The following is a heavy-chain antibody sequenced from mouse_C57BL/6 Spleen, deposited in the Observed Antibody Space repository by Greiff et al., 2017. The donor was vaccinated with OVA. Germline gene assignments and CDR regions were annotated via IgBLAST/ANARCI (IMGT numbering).Heavy chain of an antibody. D-gene: IGHD1-1*01. CDR2: INPNNGGT. CDR1: GYTFTDYY. CDR3: ARESGSSPWWYFDV. V-gene: IGHV1-26*01. Sequence: VQLQQSGPELVKPGASVKISCKASGYTFTDYYMNWVKQSHGKSLEWIGDINPNNGGTSYNQKFKGKATLTVDKSSSTAYMELRSLTSEDSAVYYCARESGSSPWWYFDVWGTGTTVTVSS. J-gene: IGHJ1*03.